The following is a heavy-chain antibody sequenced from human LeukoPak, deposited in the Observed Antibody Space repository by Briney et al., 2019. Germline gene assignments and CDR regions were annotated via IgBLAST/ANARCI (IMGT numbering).Heavy chain of an antibody. CDR3: AKGEGYYYYMDV. Sequence: GGSLRLSCAASGFTFSLYAMHWVRQAPGKGLEWVAFIRYDGSNKYYADSVRGRFTISRDNSKNTLSLQMNSLRVEDTAVYYCAKGEGYYYYMDVWGKGTTVTVSS. CDR2: IRYDGSNK. V-gene: IGHV3-30*02. J-gene: IGHJ6*03. CDR1: GFTFSLYA.